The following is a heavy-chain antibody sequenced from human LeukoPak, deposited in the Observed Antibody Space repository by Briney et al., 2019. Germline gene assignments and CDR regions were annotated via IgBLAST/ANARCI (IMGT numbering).Heavy chain of an antibody. D-gene: IGHD3-10*01. Sequence: SETLSLTCIVSGGSISGYYWSWIRQPAGRGLEWIGHMDTSGHTNYNSSLMSRVTMSVDTSKNQFSLRLTSVTAADTAVYYCARHWSHSVSQFGRSYWFDPWGQGTLVTVSS. CDR2: MDTSGHT. CDR3: ARHWSHSVSQFGRSYWFDP. J-gene: IGHJ5*02. CDR1: GGSISGYY. V-gene: IGHV4-4*07.